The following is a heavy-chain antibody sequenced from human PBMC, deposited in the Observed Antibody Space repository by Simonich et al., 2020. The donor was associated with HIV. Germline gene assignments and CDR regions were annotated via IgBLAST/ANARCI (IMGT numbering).Heavy chain of an antibody. CDR1: GFSFSYYG. CDR3: ARFARCRSGWYCVDY. D-gene: IGHD6-19*01. V-gene: IGHV3-30*07. J-gene: IGHJ4*02. CDR2: ISFDGSK. Sequence: ALRLSCAASGFSFSYYGMHWVRQAPGKGLEWVAVISFDGSKHYADSVKGRFTISRDNSKNTLYLQMNSLRAEDTAVYYCARFARCRSGWYCVDYWGQGTLVTVSS.